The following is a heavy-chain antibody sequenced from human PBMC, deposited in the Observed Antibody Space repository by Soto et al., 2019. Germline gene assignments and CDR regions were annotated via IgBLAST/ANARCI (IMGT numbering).Heavy chain of an antibody. CDR3: ARLAGLCV. V-gene: IGHV4-34*01. J-gene: IGHJ6*02. CDR2: INHSGST. CDR1: GGSFSGYY. Sequence: SETLSLTCAVYGGSFSGYYWSWIRQPPGKGLEWIGEINHSGSTNYNPSLKSRVTISVDTSKNQFSLKLSSVTAADTAVYYCARLAGLCVWGQGTTVTVSS.